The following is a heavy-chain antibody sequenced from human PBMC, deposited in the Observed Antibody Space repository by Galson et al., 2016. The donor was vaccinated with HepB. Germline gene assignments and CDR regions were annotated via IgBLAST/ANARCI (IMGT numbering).Heavy chain of an antibody. J-gene: IGHJ6*02. CDR3: AKMKGQNYYDYGMDV. CDR1: GLTFSSFA. V-gene: IGHV3-23*01. CDR2: IIGSGGRT. Sequence: SLRLSCAASGLTFSSFAMSWVRQAQGKGLEWVSGIIGSGGRTWYADSVKGRFSISRDNSKNTLYLQLATLRAEDTAVYYCAKMKGQNYYDYGMDVWGQGTTVTVSS.